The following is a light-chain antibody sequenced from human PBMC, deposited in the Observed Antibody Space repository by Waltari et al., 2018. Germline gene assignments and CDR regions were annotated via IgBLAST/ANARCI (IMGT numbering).Light chain of an antibody. CDR1: QAVTSR. Sequence: DIQLIQSPSSVSASVGDRVTITCRASQAVTSRLAWYQQKPGRAPRLLIFGATTLLSGVPSRFSGSGSGTDFTLTISSLQPEDYATYFCQQGSSFPLTLGGGTTV. V-gene: IGKV1-12*01. J-gene: IGKJ4*01. CDR3: QQGSSFPLT. CDR2: GAT.